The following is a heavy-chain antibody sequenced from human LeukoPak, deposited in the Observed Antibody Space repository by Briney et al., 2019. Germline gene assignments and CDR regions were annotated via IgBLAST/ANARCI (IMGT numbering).Heavy chain of an antibody. J-gene: IGHJ5*02. CDR3: AREYYDSSGDWRTGWTPFDP. CDR1: GGSISSYY. Sequence: SETLSLTCTVSGGSISSYYWSWIRQPPGKGLEWIGYIYYSGSTNYNPSLKSRVTIPVDTSKNQFSLKLSSVTAADTAVYYCAREYYDSSGDWRTGWTPFDPWGQGTLVTVSS. V-gene: IGHV4-59*01. CDR2: IYYSGST. D-gene: IGHD3-22*01.